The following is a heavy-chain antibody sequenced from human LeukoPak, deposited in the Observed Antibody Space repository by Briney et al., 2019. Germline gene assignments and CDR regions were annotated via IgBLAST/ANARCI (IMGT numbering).Heavy chain of an antibody. CDR1: GGSISGHY. CDR2: FYYSGRS. Sequence: SETLSLTCSVSGGSISGHYWSWIRQPPGQGLEWIGYFYYSGRSNYSPSLKSRVTISVGTSKNQFSLKLNSVTAADTAVYYCARVGASFWAFDIWGQGTMVTVSS. J-gene: IGHJ3*02. CDR3: ARVGASFWAFDI. V-gene: IGHV4-59*11. D-gene: IGHD3-16*02.